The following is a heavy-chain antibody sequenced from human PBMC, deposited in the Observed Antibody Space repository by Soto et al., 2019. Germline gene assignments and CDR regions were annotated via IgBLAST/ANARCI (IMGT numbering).Heavy chain of an antibody. CDR1: GFYLSTSGVG. D-gene: IGHD1-26*01. J-gene: IGHJ4*02. CDR2: LYWDDDK. V-gene: IGHV2-5*02. Sequence: QIILKESGPPLVKPTQTLTVTCTFSGFYLSTSGVGVGWIRQPPGEALEWLALLYWDDDKRYSPSLRSRLTITKDISKRQVVLTMTNMDPVDTATYYCAHLNSGRYYFDYWGQGTQVTVSS. CDR3: AHLNSGRYYFDY.